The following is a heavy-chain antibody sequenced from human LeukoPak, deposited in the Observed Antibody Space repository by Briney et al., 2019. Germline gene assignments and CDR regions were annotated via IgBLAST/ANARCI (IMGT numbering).Heavy chain of an antibody. V-gene: IGHV3-23*01. J-gene: IGHJ4*02. D-gene: IGHD3-22*01. CDR3: AKGYYYDSSGYYYSLYYFDY. CDR1: GFTFSSYA. Sequence: GGPLRLSCAASGFTFSSYAMSWVRQAPGKGLEWVSAISGSGGSTYYADSVKGRFTISRDNSKNTLYLQMNSLRAEDTAVYYCAKGYYYDSSGYYYSLYYFDYWGQGTLVTASS. CDR2: ISGSGGST.